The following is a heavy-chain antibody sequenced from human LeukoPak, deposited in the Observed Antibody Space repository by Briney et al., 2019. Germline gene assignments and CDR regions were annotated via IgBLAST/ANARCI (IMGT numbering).Heavy chain of an antibody. V-gene: IGHV5-51*01. D-gene: IGHD6-13*01. CDR3: ARLRAAAGPNWFDP. CDR2: IYPGDSDT. CDR1: GYSFTSYW. Sequence: GESLKSSCKGSGYSFTSYWIGWVRQMPGKGLEWMGVIYPGDSDTRYSPSFQGQVTISVDKSISSAYLQWSSLKAPDTAMYYCARLRAAAGPNWFDPWGQGTRVTVSS. J-gene: IGHJ5*02.